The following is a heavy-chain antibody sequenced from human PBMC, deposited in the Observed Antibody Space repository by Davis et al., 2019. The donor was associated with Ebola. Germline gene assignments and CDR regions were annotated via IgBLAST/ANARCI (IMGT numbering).Heavy chain of an antibody. CDR2: IQYDGSNK. J-gene: IGHJ4*02. V-gene: IGHV3-30*02. Sequence: PGGSLRLSCAASGFTFSSYGMHCVRQAPGKGLEWVAFIQYDGSNKYYADSVKGRFTISRDNSKNTLYLQMNSLRADDTAMYYCAKMAAPGSLQRFSDYWGLGTLVTVSS. CDR1: GFTFSSYG. CDR3: AKMAAPGSLQRFSDY. D-gene: IGHD6-13*01.